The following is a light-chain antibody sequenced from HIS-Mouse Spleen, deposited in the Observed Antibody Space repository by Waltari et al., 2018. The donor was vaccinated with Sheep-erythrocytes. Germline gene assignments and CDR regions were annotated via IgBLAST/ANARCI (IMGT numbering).Light chain of an antibody. CDR3: CSYAGSYNHV. J-gene: IGLJ1*01. CDR2: DLS. Sequence: QSALTQPRSVSGSPGQSVTISCTGTSSDVGGYNYVSWYQQHPGKAPKLMIYDLSKRASGVPERFSGSKSGNTASLTISGLQAEDEADYYCCSYAGSYNHVFATGTKVTVL. V-gene: IGLV2-11*01. CDR1: SSDVGGYNY.